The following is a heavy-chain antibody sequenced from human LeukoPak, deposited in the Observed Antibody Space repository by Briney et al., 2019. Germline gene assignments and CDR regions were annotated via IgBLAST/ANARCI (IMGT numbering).Heavy chain of an antibody. D-gene: IGHD2-15*01. J-gene: IGHJ4*02. CDR2: IYPGDSDT. CDR1: GYSFTTHW. Sequence: PGESLKISCEGSGYSFTTHWIGWVRQMPGKGLEWMGVIYPGDSDTRYSPSFQGQVTISADKSITTAYLQWSSLKASDTAMYYCARHRQGFCSSGSCYESYYFDYWGQGTLVTVSS. V-gene: IGHV5-51*01. CDR3: ARHRQGFCSSGSCYESYYFDY.